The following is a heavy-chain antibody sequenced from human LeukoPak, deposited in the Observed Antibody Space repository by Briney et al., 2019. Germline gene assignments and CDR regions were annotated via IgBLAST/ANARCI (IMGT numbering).Heavy chain of an antibody. CDR2: ISSSSSTI. CDR3: ARVKREFLGGMYYYYMDV. CDR1: GFTFSSYA. Sequence: LSGGSLRLSCAASGFTFSSYAMSWVRQAPGKGLEWVSYISSSSSTIYYADSVKGRFTISRDNAKNSLYLQMNSLRAEDTAVYYCARVKREFLGGMYYYYMDVWGKGTTVTVSS. V-gene: IGHV3-48*01. J-gene: IGHJ6*03. D-gene: IGHD2-15*01.